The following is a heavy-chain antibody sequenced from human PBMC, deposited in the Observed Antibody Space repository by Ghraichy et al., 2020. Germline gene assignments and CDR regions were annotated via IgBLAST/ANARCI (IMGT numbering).Heavy chain of an antibody. CDR1: GGSVNSTNYS. D-gene: IGHD3-16*01. CDR2: IYSSGST. V-gene: IGHV4-30-2*01. CDR3: ARAPYNDDGFYDDGFDT. J-gene: IGHJ3*02. Sequence: SETLSLTCAVSGGSVNSTNYSWSWIRQPPGKGLEWIGYIYSSGSTYYNLSLKGRVTISADGSKNQISLRLTSVTAADTAVYYCARAPYNDDGFYDDGFDTWGQGTKVTVSS.